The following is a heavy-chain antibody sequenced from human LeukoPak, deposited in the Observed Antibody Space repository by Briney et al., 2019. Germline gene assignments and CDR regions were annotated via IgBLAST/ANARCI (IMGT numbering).Heavy chain of an antibody. CDR3: AKGFDY. J-gene: IGHJ4*02. V-gene: IGHV3-30*18. CDR1: GFTFSSYG. Sequence: PGGSLRLSCAPSGFTFSSYGMHWVRQAPGKGLEWVAVISYDGSNKYYADSVKGRFTISRDNSKNTLYLQMNRLRAEDTAVYYCAKGFDYWGQGTLVTVSS. CDR2: ISYDGSNK.